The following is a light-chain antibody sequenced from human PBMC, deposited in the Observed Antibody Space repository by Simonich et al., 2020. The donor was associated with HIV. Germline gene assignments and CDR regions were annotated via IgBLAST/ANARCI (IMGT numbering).Light chain of an antibody. V-gene: IGLV2-23*01. CDR2: EGK. Sequence: QSALTQPASVSGSPGQSITISCTGTSSDVGGYNYVSWYQQHPGKAPKLMIYEGKKRPSGVSNRFSGSKSGNTASLTISGLQAEDEADYYCCSYAGSMVFGGGTKLTVL. CDR1: SSDVGGYNY. CDR3: CSYAGSMV. J-gene: IGLJ3*02.